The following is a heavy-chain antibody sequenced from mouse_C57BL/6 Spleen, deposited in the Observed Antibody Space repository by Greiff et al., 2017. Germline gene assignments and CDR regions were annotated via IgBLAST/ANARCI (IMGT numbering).Heavy chain of an antibody. CDR3: ARNYGSSYFDV. V-gene: IGHV1-64*01. J-gene: IGHJ1*03. D-gene: IGHD1-1*01. CDR2: IHPNSGST. Sequence: QVQLQQPGAELVKPGASVKLSCKASGYTFTSYWMHWVKQRPGQGLEWIGMIHPNSGSTNYNEKFKSKATLTVDKSSSTAYMQLSSLTSEDSAVYYCARNYGSSYFDVWGTGTTVTVFS. CDR1: GYTFTSYW.